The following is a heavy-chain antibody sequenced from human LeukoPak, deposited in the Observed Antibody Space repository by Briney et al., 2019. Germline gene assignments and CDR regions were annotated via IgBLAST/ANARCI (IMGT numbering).Heavy chain of an antibody. Sequence: PGRSLRLSCAAAGFTFSSYAMHWVRQAPGKGLEWVAVISYDGSNKYYADSVKGRFTISRDNAKNSLYLQMNSLRAEDTAVYYCAREETCGGDCAPPFDYWGQGTLVTVSS. J-gene: IGHJ4*02. V-gene: IGHV3-30*07. D-gene: IGHD2-21*02. CDR1: GFTFSSYA. CDR3: AREETCGGDCAPPFDY. CDR2: ISYDGSNK.